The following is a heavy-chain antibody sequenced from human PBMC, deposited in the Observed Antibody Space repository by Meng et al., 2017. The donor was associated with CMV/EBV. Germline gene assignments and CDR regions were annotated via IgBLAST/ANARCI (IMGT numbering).Heavy chain of an antibody. CDR2: IDPSDSYT. V-gene: IGHV5-10-1*01. Sequence: KGSGYSFTSYWISWVRQMPGKGLEWMGRIDPSDSYTNYSPSLQGHVTFSADKSISTAYLQWSSLKASDTAMYYCARHYSTMAAYYFDFWGQGTLVTVSS. J-gene: IGHJ4*02. D-gene: IGHD2-2*01. CDR1: GYSFTSYW. CDR3: ARHYSTMAAYYFDF.